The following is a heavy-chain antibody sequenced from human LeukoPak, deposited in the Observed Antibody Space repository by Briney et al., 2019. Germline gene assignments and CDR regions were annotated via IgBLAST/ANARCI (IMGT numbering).Heavy chain of an antibody. CDR3: AKDFGRSAYDRPFDY. CDR2: ISSSSSYI. J-gene: IGHJ4*02. D-gene: IGHD5-12*01. V-gene: IGHV3-21*04. CDR1: RFTFSSYS. Sequence: KTGGSLRLSCAASRFTFSSYSMNWVRQAPGKGLEWVSSISSSSSYIYYADSVKGRFTISRDNAKNSLYLQMNSLRAEDTALYYCAKDFGRSAYDRPFDYWGQGTLVTVSS.